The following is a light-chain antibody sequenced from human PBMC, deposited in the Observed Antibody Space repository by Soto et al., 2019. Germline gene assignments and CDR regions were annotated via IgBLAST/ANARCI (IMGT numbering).Light chain of an antibody. CDR3: QQYNSRRT. J-gene: IGKJ1*01. CDR1: QSISSW. CDR2: DAS. V-gene: IGKV1-5*01. Sequence: GDRVTITCRASQSISSWLAWYQQKPGKAPKLLIYDASSLESGVPSRFSGSGSGTEFTLTISSLQPDDFATYYCQQYNSRRTFGQGTKVEI.